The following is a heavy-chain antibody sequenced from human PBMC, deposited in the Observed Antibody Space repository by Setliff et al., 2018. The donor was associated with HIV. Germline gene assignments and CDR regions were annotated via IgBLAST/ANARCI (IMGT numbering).Heavy chain of an antibody. Sequence: ASVKVSCKASGYTFTSYAMNWVRQAPGQGLEWMGWINTNTGNPTYAHGFTGRFVFSLDTSVSTAYLQISSLKAEDTAVYYCASSLMITFGGRPDYDDAFDIWGQGTMVTVSS. J-gene: IGHJ3*02. CDR3: ASSLMITFGGRPDYDDAFDI. V-gene: IGHV7-4-1*02. CDR1: GYTFTSYA. D-gene: IGHD3-16*01. CDR2: INTNTGNP.